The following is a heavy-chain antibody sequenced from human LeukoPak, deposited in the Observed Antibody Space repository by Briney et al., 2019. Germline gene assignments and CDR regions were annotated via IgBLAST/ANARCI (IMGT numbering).Heavy chain of an antibody. CDR3: ARGGELKGDVYYLDY. J-gene: IGHJ4*02. Sequence: AGGSLRLSCAASGFTFSSYDMHWVRQATGKGLEWVSAIGAAGDTYYPGSVKGRFTISRENAKNSLYLQMNSLRAGDTAVYYCARGGELKGDVYYLDYWGQGTLVTVSS. CDR1: GFTFSSYD. CDR2: IGAAGDT. V-gene: IGHV3-13*01. D-gene: IGHD1-7*01.